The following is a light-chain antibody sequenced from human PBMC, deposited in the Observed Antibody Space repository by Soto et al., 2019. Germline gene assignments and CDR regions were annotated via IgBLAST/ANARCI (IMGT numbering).Light chain of an antibody. CDR3: QHYNNRPLT. J-gene: IGKJ4*01. CDR1: QSVSSD. Sequence: EIVITQSPATLSVSPGERATLSCRASQSVSSDLAWYQHKPGQAPRLLIYGASTRATGIPVRFSGSGSGTEFTLTISSLQSEDFAVYYCQHYNNRPLTFGGGTKVEIK. CDR2: GAS. V-gene: IGKV3-15*01.